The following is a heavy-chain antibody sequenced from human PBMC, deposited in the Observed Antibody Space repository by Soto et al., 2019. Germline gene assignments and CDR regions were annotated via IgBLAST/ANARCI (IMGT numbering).Heavy chain of an antibody. CDR3: ARGGYSYDAFDI. D-gene: IGHD5-18*01. CDR2: IYYSGST. V-gene: IGHV4-61*01. CDR1: GGSVITGSYY. J-gene: IGHJ3*02. Sequence: SETLSLTWTVSGGSVITGSYYWFLIRQPPGKGLEWIGYIYYSGSTNYNPSLKSRVTISVDTSKNQFSLKLSSVTAADTAVYYCARGGYSYDAFDIWGQGIMVTVS.